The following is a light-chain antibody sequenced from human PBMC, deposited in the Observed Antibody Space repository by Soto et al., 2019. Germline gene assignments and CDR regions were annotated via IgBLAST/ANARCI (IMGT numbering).Light chain of an antibody. V-gene: IGKV3-20*01. J-gene: IGKJ4*01. CDR3: QQYASSPLT. Sequence: EIVLTQSPGTLSVSPGERATLSCRASQSVGRNYLAWYQQKPGQAPRLLIYDASIRATGIPDRFSGSGSGTDFSLTISRLEPEDFAVYYCQQYASSPLTFGGGAKVETK. CDR1: QSVGRNY. CDR2: DAS.